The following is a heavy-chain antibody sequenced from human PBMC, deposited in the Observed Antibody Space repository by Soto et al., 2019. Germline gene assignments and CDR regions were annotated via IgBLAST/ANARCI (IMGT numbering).Heavy chain of an antibody. J-gene: IGHJ4*02. Sequence: GGSLRLSCTTSEFTFGDYTMSWFRQAPGKGLEWVGFIRNKTYGGTTEYAASVKGRFTISRDDSKNIAYLQLNSLKTEGTAVYYCTRAVAGTFSPYYFDCWGQGALVTVSS. D-gene: IGHD6-19*01. CDR3: TRAVAGTFSPYYFDC. V-gene: IGHV3-49*03. CDR1: EFTFGDYT. CDR2: IRNKTYGGTT.